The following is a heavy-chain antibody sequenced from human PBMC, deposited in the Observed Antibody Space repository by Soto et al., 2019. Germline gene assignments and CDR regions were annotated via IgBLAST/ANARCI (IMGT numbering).Heavy chain of an antibody. CDR3: AKDQGDTAMLNFDY. CDR2: IIGSGTAT. D-gene: IGHD5-18*01. J-gene: IGHJ4*02. Sequence: GGSLRLSCAASGFTFSRYGMSWFRQAPGKGLEWVSGIIGSGTATYYADSVKGRFTISRDNSRNTLYLQMNSLRAEDTAIYYCAKDQGDTAMLNFDYWGQGSLVTVSS. CDR1: GFTFSRYG. V-gene: IGHV3-23*01.